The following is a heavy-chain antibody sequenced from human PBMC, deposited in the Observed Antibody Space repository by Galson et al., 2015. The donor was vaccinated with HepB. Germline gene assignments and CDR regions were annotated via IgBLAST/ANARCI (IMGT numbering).Heavy chain of an antibody. CDR2: ISYDGSTK. Sequence: SLRLSCAASGFTFSVYGMNWVRQAPGKGLEWVAIISYDGSTKYYADSVKGRFTISRDNSKNTLYLQMNSLRAEDTAVYYCARDAAPGYSSGWYNLYFDFWGQGTLVTVSS. CDR3: ARDAAPGYSSGWYNLYFDF. CDR1: GFTFSVYG. D-gene: IGHD6-19*01. V-gene: IGHV3-33*01. J-gene: IGHJ4*02.